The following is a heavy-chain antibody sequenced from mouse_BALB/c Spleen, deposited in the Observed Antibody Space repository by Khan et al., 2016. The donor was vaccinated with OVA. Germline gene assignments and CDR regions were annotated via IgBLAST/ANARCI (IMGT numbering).Heavy chain of an antibody. Sequence: QVQLQQSGAELARPGASVKMSCKASGYTFTSYTIHWIKKRPGQGLEWIGYINPSNGYTNYNQKFKDKATLTTDKSFTTAYLQLSSLQSNYSAVYNCVRNGAYHRNDGWFAYWGQGTLVTVSA. CDR1: GYTFTSYT. J-gene: IGHJ3*01. D-gene: IGHD2-14*01. CDR3: VRNGAYHRNDGWFAY. CDR2: INPSNGYT. V-gene: IGHV1-4*01.